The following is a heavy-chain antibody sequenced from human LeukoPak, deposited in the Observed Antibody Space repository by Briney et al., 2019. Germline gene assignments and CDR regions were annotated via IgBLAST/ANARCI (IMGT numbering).Heavy chain of an antibody. CDR2: ISSSSSYK. Sequence: GGSLRLSCVASGFTFSSYSMNWVRQAPGKGLEWVSSISSSSSYKYYTDSVKGRFAISRDNAKNSLYLQMDSLRAEDTAVYYCAKDLDLLWFGELLSPDAFDIWGQGTMVTVSS. CDR1: GFTFSSYS. J-gene: IGHJ3*02. CDR3: AKDLDLLWFGELLSPDAFDI. D-gene: IGHD3-10*01. V-gene: IGHV3-21*04.